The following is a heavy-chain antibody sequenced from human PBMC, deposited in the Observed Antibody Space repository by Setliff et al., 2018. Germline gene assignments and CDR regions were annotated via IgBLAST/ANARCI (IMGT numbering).Heavy chain of an antibody. D-gene: IGHD3-10*01. CDR2: VSHSGST. J-gene: IGHJ4*02. Sequence: PSETLSLTCTVSGASINNHYWAWIRQPPGKGLEWIGYVSHSGSTAYNPSLRSRVTVSVDTSRIHFSLKLRSVTAADTAVYYCARDRTYYASGTYTRWFDYWGQGTLVTVSS. CDR3: ARDRTYYASGTYTRWFDY. V-gene: IGHV4-59*11. CDR1: GASINNHY.